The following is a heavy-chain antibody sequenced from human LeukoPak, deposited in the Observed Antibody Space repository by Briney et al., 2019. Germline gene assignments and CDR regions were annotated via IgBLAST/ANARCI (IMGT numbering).Heavy chain of an antibody. D-gene: IGHD6-19*01. V-gene: IGHV4-34*01. Sequence: PSETLSLTCAVYGGSFSGYYWSWIRQPPGKGLEWIGEINHSGSTNYNPSLKSRVTISVDTSKNQFSLKLSSVTAADTAVYYCARGRVRGAVAGTYSHWGQGTLVTVSS. J-gene: IGHJ4*02. CDR3: ARGRVRGAVAGTYSH. CDR2: INHSGST. CDR1: GGSFSGYY.